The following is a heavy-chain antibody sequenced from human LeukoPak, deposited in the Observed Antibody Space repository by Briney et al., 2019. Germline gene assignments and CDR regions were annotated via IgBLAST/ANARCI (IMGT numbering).Heavy chain of an antibody. D-gene: IGHD2-15*01. Sequence: PGGSLRLSCVASGFTFSSFWMSWVRQAPGKGLEWVGWINQDESDKQYVDSVKGRFTTSRDNAKNPIYLQMNSLRAEDTAVYYCGRPPGRAFDIWGQGKMVPVSS. CDR2: INQDESDK. CDR1: GFTFSSFW. CDR3: GRPPGRAFDI. V-gene: IGHV3-7*01. J-gene: IGHJ3*02.